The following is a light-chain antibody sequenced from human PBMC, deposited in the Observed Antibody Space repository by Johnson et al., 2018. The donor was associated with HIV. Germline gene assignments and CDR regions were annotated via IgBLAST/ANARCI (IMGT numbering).Light chain of an antibody. CDR2: DNK. Sequence: HSVLKQPPSVSAAPGQKVTISCSGSNSNIGSNYVSWYQQLPGTAPKLLIYDNKKRPSGSPDRFSGSKSGTSATLGITGLQTGDAADYYCATWVGILTICGVFGTGTKVTVL. CDR3: ATWVGILTICGV. V-gene: IGLV1-51*01. J-gene: IGLJ1*01. CDR1: NSNIGSNY.